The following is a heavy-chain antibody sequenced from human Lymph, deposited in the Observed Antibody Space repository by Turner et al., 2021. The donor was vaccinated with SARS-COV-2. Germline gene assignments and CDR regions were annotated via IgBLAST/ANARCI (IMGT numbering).Heavy chain of an antibody. J-gene: IGHJ4*02. V-gene: IGHV3-30*18. D-gene: IGHD3-10*01. CDR2: ISYDGSNK. Sequence: QVQLVESGGGVVQPGRSLRLLCAASGFPFSSYGMHWVRQAPGKGLEWVAVISYDGSNKYYADSVKGRFTISRDNSKNTLYLQMNSLRAEDTAVYYCAKDGGGYFDYWGQGTLVTVSS. CDR1: GFPFSSYG. CDR3: AKDGGGYFDY.